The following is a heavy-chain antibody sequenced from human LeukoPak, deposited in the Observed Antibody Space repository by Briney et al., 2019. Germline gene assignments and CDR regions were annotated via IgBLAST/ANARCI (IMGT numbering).Heavy chain of an antibody. J-gene: IGHJ4*02. CDR3: ARGSASYDILTGYYPLYYFDY. CDR2: IYYSGST. CDR1: GGSISTYY. V-gene: IGHV4-59*01. D-gene: IGHD3-9*01. Sequence: NPSETLSLTCTVSGGSISTYYWSWIRQPPGKGLEWIGYIYYSGSTNHNPSLKSRVTISLDTSKNQFSLKLSSVTAADTAVYYCARGSASYDILTGYYPLYYFDYWGQGTLVTVSS.